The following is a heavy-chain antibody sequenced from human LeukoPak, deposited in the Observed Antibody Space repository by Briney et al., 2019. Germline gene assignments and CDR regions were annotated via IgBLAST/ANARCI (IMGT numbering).Heavy chain of an antibody. CDR1: GGSISSSSYY. D-gene: IGHD6-6*01. J-gene: IGHJ2*01. Sequence: SETLSLTCTVSGGSISSSSYYWGWIRQPPGKGLEWIGNIYYGGSTYYNPSLKSRVTISVDTSKNQFSLKLTSVTAADTAVYYCARPYSSSDWYFDLWGRGTLATVSS. CDR2: IYYGGST. CDR3: ARPYSSSDWYFDL. V-gene: IGHV4-39*01.